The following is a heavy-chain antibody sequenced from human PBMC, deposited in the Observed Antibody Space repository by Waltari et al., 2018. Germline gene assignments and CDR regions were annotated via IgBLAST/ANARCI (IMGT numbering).Heavy chain of an antibody. CDR1: GFTFIIYG. CDR3: ARDQDWIDY. V-gene: IGHV3-33*01. Sequence: QVQLVASGGGVVQPGRSLRLSCAASGFTFIIYGMHWVRQAPGKGREWVAFIWYDGSNKYYADSVKGRFSISRDNSKNRLYLQMNSLRAEDTAVYYCARDQDWIDYWGQGTLVTVSS. CDR2: IWYDGSNK. J-gene: IGHJ4*02. D-gene: IGHD1-1*01.